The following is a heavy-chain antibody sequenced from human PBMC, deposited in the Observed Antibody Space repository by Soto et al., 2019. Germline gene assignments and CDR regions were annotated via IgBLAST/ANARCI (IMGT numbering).Heavy chain of an antibody. Sequence: PSETLSLTCTVSGDSVTSGNYNWSWIRQPPGKGLEWIGHIYYSGSTNYSPSLKSRVTISLDTSNNQFSLKVTSVTAADTAVYFCAKELVNSGWTYFDCWGQGTLVTVSS. V-gene: IGHV4-61*01. J-gene: IGHJ4*02. CDR1: GDSVTSGNYN. CDR2: IYYSGST. D-gene: IGHD6-19*01. CDR3: AKELVNSGWTYFDC.